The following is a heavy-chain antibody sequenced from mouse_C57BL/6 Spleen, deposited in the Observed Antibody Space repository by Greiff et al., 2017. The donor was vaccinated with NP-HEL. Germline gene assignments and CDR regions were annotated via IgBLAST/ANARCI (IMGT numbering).Heavy chain of an antibody. J-gene: IGHJ2*01. V-gene: IGHV1-75*01. CDR1: GYTFTDYY. Sequence: QVQLKESGPELVKPGASVKISCKASGYTFTDYYINWVKQRPGQGLEWIGWIFPGSGSTYYNEKFKGKATLTVDKSSSTAYMLLSSLTSEDSAVYFCARYPHYYGSSEYYFDYWGQGTTLTVSS. CDR2: IFPGSGST. CDR3: ARYPHYYGSSEYYFDY. D-gene: IGHD1-1*01.